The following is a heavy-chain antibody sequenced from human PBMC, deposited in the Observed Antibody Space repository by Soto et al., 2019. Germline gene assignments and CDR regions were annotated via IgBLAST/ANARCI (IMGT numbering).Heavy chain of an antibody. CDR1: GFAVSSNY. J-gene: IGHJ3*02. V-gene: IGHV3-66*01. Sequence: PGGSLRLSCAASGFAVSSNYMSWVRQAPGKGLEWVSVIYSGGSTYYADSVKGRFTISRDNSKNTLYLQMNSLRAEDTAVYYCARDADILTGSDAFDIWGQGTMVTVSS. D-gene: IGHD3-9*01. CDR3: ARDADILTGSDAFDI. CDR2: IYSGGST.